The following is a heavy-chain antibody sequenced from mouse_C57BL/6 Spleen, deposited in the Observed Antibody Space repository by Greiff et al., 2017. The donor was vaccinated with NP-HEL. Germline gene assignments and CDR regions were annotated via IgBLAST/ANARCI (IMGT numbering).Heavy chain of an antibody. J-gene: IGHJ1*03. CDR3: ARDRVITTRDWYFDV. CDR1: GFTFSSYA. V-gene: IGHV5-4*01. Sequence: EVHLVESGGGLVKPGGSLKLSCAASGFTFSSYAMSWVRQTPEKRLEWVATISDGGSYTYYPDNVKGRFTISRDNAKNNLYLQMSHLKSEDTAMYYCARDRVITTRDWYFDVWGTGTTVTVSS. D-gene: IGHD1-1*01. CDR2: ISDGGSYT.